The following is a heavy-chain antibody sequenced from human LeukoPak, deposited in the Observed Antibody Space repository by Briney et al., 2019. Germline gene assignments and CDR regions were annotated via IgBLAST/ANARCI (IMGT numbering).Heavy chain of an antibody. CDR1: GGSISSGDYY. D-gene: IGHD3-10*01. CDR2: IYYSGST. J-gene: IGHJ6*02. CDR3: ASYGDYYGMDV. V-gene: IGHV4-30-4*01. Sequence: PSETLSPTCTVSGGSISSGDYYWSWIRQPPGKGLEWIGYIYYSGSTYYNPSLKSRVTISVDTSKNQFSLKLSSVTAADTAVYYCASYGDYYGMDVWGQGTTVTVSS.